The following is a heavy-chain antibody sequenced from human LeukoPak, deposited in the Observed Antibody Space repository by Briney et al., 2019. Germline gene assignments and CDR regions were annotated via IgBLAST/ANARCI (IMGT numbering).Heavy chain of an antibody. Sequence: GGSLRLSCAASGFTFSNYAMSWVRQAPGKGLEWVSSVGAGGGAPYYSDSVKGRFAVSRDNSKDTLYLQMNSLRGEDTAIYYCATDPYSRGWVGGVYFDHWGRGTPVTVSS. CDR2: VGAGGGAP. CDR1: GFTFSNYA. CDR3: ATDPYSRGWVGGVYFDH. J-gene: IGHJ4*01. V-gene: IGHV3-23*01. D-gene: IGHD6-19*01.